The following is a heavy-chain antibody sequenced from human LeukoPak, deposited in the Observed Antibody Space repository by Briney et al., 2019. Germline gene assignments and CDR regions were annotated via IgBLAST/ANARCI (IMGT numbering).Heavy chain of an antibody. CDR2: INHSGST. J-gene: IGHJ4*02. CDR3: ARGRQWLGRYYFDY. D-gene: IGHD6-19*01. V-gene: IGHV4-34*01. CDR1: GGSFSGYY. Sequence: SETLSLTCAVYGGSFSGYYWSWIRQPPGKGLEWIGEINHSGSTNYNPSLKSRVTISVDTSKNQFSLKLSSVTAADTAVYYCARGRQWLGRYYFDYWGQGTLDTVSS.